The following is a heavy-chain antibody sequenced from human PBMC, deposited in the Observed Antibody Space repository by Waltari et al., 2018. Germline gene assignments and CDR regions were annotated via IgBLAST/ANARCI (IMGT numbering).Heavy chain of an antibody. V-gene: IGHV4-34*01. CDR3: ARGSSQRGVGYTGD. Sequence: QVQLQQWGAGLLKPSEPLSLTCAVYGGSFSGYYYAWFRQPPGKGLEWIGEINHSGGTKYNPSLKSRVTISPDTSKNQFSLKLTSVTAADTAVYYCARGSSQRGVGYTGDWGQGTLVTVSS. D-gene: IGHD5-12*01. CDR2: INHSGGT. J-gene: IGHJ4*02. CDR1: GGSFSGYY.